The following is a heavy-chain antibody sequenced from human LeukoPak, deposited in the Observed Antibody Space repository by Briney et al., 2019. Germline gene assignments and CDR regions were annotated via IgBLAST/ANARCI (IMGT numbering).Heavy chain of an antibody. D-gene: IGHD3-3*01. CDR1: GDSISNDNYY. CDR3: ARLGYDFWSGYPEWFDP. Sequence: SETLSLTCTVSGDSISNDNYYWAWIRQPPGKGLEWIGNIYYSGSTRYTPSLYSRLTLSVDTSKNQFSLKLNSVTAADTAVYYCARLGYDFWSGYPEWFDPWGQGTLVTVSS. V-gene: IGHV4-39*01. CDR2: IYYSGST. J-gene: IGHJ5*02.